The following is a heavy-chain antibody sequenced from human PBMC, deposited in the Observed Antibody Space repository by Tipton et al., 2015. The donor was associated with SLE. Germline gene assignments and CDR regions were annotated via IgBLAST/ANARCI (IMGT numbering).Heavy chain of an antibody. Sequence: TLSLTCTVSGGSISSYYWSWIRQPPGKGLEWIGYIYYSGSTNYNPSLKSRVTMSVDTSKNQFSRKLSSVTAADTAIYYCARGSLTVVQGIKETKTRRYKWFDPWGQGTLVTVSS. J-gene: IGHJ5*02. CDR1: GGSISSYY. CDR2: IYYSGST. CDR3: ARGSLTVVQGIKETKTRRYKWFDP. D-gene: IGHD3-10*01. V-gene: IGHV4-59*01.